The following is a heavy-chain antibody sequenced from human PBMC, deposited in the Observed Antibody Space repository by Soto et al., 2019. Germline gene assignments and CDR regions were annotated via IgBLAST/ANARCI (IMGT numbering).Heavy chain of an antibody. D-gene: IGHD2-15*01. CDR1: GFSFSSFG. V-gene: IGHV3-30*18. CDR3: AKDDLGYCSGGACSQIDS. J-gene: IGHJ4*02. Sequence: GGSLRLSCAASGFSFSSFGMHWVRQAPGRGLEWVTLISYDGSNKFYADSVKGRFTVSRDNSKNTLYLQMDTLRPEDTALYYCAKDDLGYCSGGACSQIDSWGQGTLVTVSS. CDR2: ISYDGSNK.